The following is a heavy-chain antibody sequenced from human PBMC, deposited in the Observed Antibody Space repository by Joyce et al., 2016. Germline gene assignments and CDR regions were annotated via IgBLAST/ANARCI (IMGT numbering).Heavy chain of an antibody. J-gene: IGHJ4*02. CDR3: ATRGPSASFDY. Sequence: QVQLVQSGAEVKKPGASVRVSCTASGYTFTGNYFHWVRQAPGQGLEWMGWISPKNGGTKYAQNFQGRVTMTWDTSITTAYMDLTRLKSDDTAVYYCATRGPSASFDYWGQGTLVTVSS. CDR1: GYTFTGNY. V-gene: IGHV1-2*02. CDR2: ISPKNGGT.